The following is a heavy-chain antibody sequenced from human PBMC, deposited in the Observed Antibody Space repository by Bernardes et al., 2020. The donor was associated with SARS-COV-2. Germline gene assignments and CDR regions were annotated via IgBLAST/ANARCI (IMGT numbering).Heavy chain of an antibody. CDR3: AKDRISGYHLGYDAFDI. D-gene: IGHD5-12*01. V-gene: IGHV3-23*01. Sequence: GGSLRLSCAASGFTFSSYTMSWVRQAPGKGLEWVSSISGSGGDTYYADSVKGRLTIFRDNPRNTLNLQMNSLRAEDTATYYCAKDRISGYHLGYDAFDIWGRGTVVIVSA. CDR2: ISGSGGDT. CDR1: GFTFSSYT. J-gene: IGHJ3*02.